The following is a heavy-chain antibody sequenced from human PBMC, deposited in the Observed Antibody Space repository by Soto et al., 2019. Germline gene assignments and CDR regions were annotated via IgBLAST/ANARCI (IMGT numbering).Heavy chain of an antibody. CDR2: INHSGST. CDR3: ARGRHDFRNYYYGMDV. D-gene: IGHD2-21*02. Sequence: SETLSLTCAVYGGSFRGYYWSWIRQPPGKGVGGIGEINHSGSTNYNPSLKSRVTISVDTSKNQFSLKLSSVTAADMAVYYCARGRHDFRNYYYGMDVWGQGTTVTVS. CDR1: GGSFRGYY. J-gene: IGHJ6*02. V-gene: IGHV4-34*01.